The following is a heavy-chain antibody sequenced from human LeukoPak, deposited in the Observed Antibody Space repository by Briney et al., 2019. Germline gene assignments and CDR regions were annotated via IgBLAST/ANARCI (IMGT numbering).Heavy chain of an antibody. Sequence: PSETLSLTCTVSGGSISSYYWSWIRQLPGKGLEWIGYVFYNGNTNYNPSLKGRVTMSLDMSKNHFSLKLTSVTAADTAVYHCARNGAYGSGSYYPIDLWGQGTLVTVSS. V-gene: IGHV4-59*01. CDR2: VFYNGNT. CDR1: GGSISSYY. J-gene: IGHJ5*02. CDR3: ARNGAYGSGSYYPIDL. D-gene: IGHD3-10*01.